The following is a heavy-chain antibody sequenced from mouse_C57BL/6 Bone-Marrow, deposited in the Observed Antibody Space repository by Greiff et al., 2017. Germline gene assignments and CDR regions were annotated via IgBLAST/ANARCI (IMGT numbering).Heavy chain of an antibody. J-gene: IGHJ1*03. Sequence: FQLQQSGPELVKPGASVKISCKASGSAFSTSWINWLKQRPGKGLEWIGRISPGVGDPNSIRKFKGKATLTADKSSSTAYRQLSSLTSEDSAVYFCARSYHDVWGTGTPVTVSS. CDR1: GSAFSTSW. V-gene: IGHV1-82*01. CDR2: ISPGVGDP. CDR3: ARSYHDV. D-gene: IGHD2-10*01.